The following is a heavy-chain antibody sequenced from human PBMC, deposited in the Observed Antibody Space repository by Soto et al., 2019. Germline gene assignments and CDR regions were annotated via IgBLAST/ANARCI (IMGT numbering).Heavy chain of an antibody. CDR1: GYSFTSYW. J-gene: IGHJ6*02. D-gene: IGHD3-22*01. CDR2: IDPSDSYT. CDR3: AYYYDSSGSHDQGDYYYYGMDV. V-gene: IGHV5-10-1*01. Sequence: GESLKISCKGSGYSFTSYWISWARQMPGKGLEWMGRIDPSDSYTNYSPSFQGHVTISADKSISTAYLQWSSLKASDTAMYYCAYYYDSSGSHDQGDYYYYGMDVWGQGTTVTVSS.